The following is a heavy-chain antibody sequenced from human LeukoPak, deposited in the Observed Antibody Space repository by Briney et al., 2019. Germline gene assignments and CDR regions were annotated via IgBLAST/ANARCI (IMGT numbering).Heavy chain of an antibody. Sequence: RRCLRLSCAGSGFMFDDYAMHWVRQAPGKGLEWVSGISWNSGSIGYADSVKGRFTISRDNAKNSLYLQMNSLRAEDTALYYCAKDMDTLVRGVIFNWGQGTLVTVSS. D-gene: IGHD3-10*01. CDR2: ISWNSGSI. V-gene: IGHV3-9*01. CDR1: GFMFDDYA. CDR3: AKDMDTLVRGVIFN. J-gene: IGHJ4*02.